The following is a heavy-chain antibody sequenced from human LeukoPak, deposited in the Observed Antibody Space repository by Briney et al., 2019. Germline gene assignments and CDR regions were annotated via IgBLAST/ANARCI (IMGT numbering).Heavy chain of an antibody. V-gene: IGHV3-30*18. Sequence: GRSLRLSCAASGFTFSSYGMHWVRQAPGKGLEWEAVISYDGSNKYYADSVKGRFTISRDNSKNTLYLQMNSLRAEDTAVYYCAKVGYSGSYSPFDYWGQGTLVTVSS. J-gene: IGHJ4*02. CDR3: AKVGYSGSYSPFDY. D-gene: IGHD1-26*01. CDR2: ISYDGSNK. CDR1: GFTFSSYG.